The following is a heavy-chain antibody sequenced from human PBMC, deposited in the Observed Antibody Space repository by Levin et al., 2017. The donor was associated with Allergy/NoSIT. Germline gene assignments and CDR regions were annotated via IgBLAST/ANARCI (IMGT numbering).Heavy chain of an antibody. CDR3: AREQWELLDAFDI. D-gene: IGHD1-26*01. CDR1: GYTFTSYG. V-gene: IGHV1-18*01. Sequence: TGESLKISCKASGYTFTSYGISWVRQAPGQGLEWMGWISAYNGNTNYAQKLQGRVTMTTDTSTSTAYMELRSLRSDDTAVYYCAREQWELLDAFDIWGQGTMVTVSS. CDR2: ISAYNGNT. J-gene: IGHJ3*02.